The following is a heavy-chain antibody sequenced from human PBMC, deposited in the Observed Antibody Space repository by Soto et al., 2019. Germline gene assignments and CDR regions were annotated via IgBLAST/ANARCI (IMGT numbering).Heavy chain of an antibody. CDR2: ISASGGNT. CDR3: AKLPLANRYFDY. Sequence: EVQLLESGVGLVQPGGSLRFSCSASGFTFSNYSMSWVRQAPRKGLEWVSIISASGGNTYYADSVKGRFTISRDNSKNPLYLQMNSLIAEGTAVYYCAKLPLANRYFDYWGQGTLVTVSS. CDR1: GFTFSNYS. V-gene: IGHV3-23*01. J-gene: IGHJ4*02. D-gene: IGHD1-20*01.